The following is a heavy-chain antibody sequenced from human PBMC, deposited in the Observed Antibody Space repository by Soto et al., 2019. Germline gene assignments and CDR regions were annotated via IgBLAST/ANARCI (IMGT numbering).Heavy chain of an antibody. CDR3: ASGISRGSGYDFDY. J-gene: IGHJ4*02. CDR1: GYTFTGYY. CDR2: INPNSGGT. V-gene: IGHV1-2*04. Sequence: ASVKVSCTASGYTFTGYYMHWVRQAPGQGLEWMGWINPNSGGTNYAQKFQGWVTMTRDTSISTAYMELSRLRSDDTAVYYCASGISRGSGYDFDYWGQGTLVTVSS. D-gene: IGHD5-12*01.